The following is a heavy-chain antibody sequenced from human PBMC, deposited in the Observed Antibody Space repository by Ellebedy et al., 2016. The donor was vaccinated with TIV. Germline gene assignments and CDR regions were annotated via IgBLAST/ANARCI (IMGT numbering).Heavy chain of an antibody. Sequence: MPSETLSLTCAVYGGSFSGYYWSWIRQPPGKGLEWIGEINHSGSTNYNPSLKSRVTISVDTSKNQFSLKLSSVTAADTAVYYCARGRGGNLFDYWGQGTLVTVSS. J-gene: IGHJ4*02. CDR3: ARGRGGNLFDY. V-gene: IGHV4-34*01. CDR1: GGSFSGYY. CDR2: INHSGST. D-gene: IGHD4-23*01.